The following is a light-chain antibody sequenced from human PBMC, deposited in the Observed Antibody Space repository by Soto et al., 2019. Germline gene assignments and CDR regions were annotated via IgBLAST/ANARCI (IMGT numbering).Light chain of an antibody. Sequence: EIVLTQSPGTLSLSPGERATLSCRASQSVSVNSLAWYQQKGGQAPRLLIYAAPTRATGVSDRFSGTGSGTDFALTISRLETDDSAVYYCQQYGGSPFTFGPGTKVDIK. CDR3: QQYGGSPFT. CDR2: AAP. V-gene: IGKV3-20*01. CDR1: QSVSVNS. J-gene: IGKJ3*01.